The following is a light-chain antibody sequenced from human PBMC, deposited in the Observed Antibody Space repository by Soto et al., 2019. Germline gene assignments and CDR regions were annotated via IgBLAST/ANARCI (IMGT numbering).Light chain of an antibody. J-gene: IGLJ1*01. CDR2: DVG. CDR1: SSDVGDFNY. Sequence: QSALTQPASVSGSPGQSITISCTGTSSDVGDFNYVSWYQQHPGKAPKLMIYDVGNRPSGVPIRFSGSKSGSTASLTISGLQAEDEADYYCSSFSSSTTRVFGTGTKLTVL. V-gene: IGLV2-14*01. CDR3: SSFSSSTTRV.